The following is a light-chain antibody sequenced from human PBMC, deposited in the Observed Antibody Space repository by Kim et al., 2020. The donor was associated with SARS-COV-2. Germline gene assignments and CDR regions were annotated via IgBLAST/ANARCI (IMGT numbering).Light chain of an antibody. CDR3: QSYDISNVI. CDR1: SGNIADNN. V-gene: IGLV6-57*03. CDR2: EDT. J-gene: IGLJ2*01. Sequence: GQPVTISCPRTSGNIADNNVQWYQQRPGSAPTIVIYEDTGRPSGVPDRFSGSIDTSSSSASLTISGLKTEDEADYYCQSYDISNVIFGGGTQLTVL.